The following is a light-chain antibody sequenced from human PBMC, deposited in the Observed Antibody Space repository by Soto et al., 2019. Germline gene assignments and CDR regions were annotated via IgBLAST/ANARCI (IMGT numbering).Light chain of an antibody. CDR2: GAS. J-gene: IGKJ1*01. Sequence: EMVLTQCPATLSVSPGERATLACRASQSVSSNLDWYQNKRGQAPRLVVYGASTRASGIPERFSGSGYGTEFTISISSLQHEDFEVYYCQQYYNWPRTFGQGTKVDIK. CDR1: QSVSSN. CDR3: QQYYNWPRT. V-gene: IGKV3-15*01.